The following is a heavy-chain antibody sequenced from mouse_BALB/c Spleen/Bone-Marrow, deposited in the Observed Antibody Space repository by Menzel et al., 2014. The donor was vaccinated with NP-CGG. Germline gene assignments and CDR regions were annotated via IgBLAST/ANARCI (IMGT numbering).Heavy chain of an antibody. CDR1: GYTFTDYA. CDR3: ASPIYYGNYEGFAY. V-gene: IGHV1-67*01. Sequence: VQLQQSGPELVRPGVSVKISCKGSGYTFTDYAMHWVKLSHAKSLEWIGVISTYSGNTNYNQKFKGKATMTVDKSSSTAYMELARLTSEDSAIYYCASPIYYGNYEGFAYWGQGTLVTVSA. J-gene: IGHJ3*01. CDR2: ISTYSGNT. D-gene: IGHD2-1*01.